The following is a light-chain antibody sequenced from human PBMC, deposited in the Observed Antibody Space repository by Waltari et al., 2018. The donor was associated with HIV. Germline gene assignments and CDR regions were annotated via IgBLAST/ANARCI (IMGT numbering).Light chain of an antibody. CDR3: AAWDDNLNAL. V-gene: IGLV1-44*01. CDR1: RSNIGSTS. J-gene: IGLJ2*01. CDR2: RNS. Sequence: QSVLTQPPSASGTPGQRVTISCSGRRSNIGSTSVSWYQQLPGTAPKHLIYRNSRPPAAVPDRFSGSKSGTSASLAISGLQSEDEAEYYCAAWDDNLNALFGGGTKLTVL.